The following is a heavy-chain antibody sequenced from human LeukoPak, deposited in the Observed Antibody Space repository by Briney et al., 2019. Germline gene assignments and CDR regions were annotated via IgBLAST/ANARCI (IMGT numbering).Heavy chain of an antibody. J-gene: IGHJ4*02. CDR3: ARTTKEFDILTGYYFDY. CDR1: GFTFSSYS. D-gene: IGHD3-9*01. V-gene: IGHV3-53*01. CDR2: IYRGGST. Sequence: GGSLRLSCAASGFTFSSYSMNWVRQAPGKGLEWVSVIYRGGSTYYADSVKGRFTISRDNSKNTLPLQMNSLRAVDTGVYYCARTTKEFDILTGYYFDYWGQGTLVTVSS.